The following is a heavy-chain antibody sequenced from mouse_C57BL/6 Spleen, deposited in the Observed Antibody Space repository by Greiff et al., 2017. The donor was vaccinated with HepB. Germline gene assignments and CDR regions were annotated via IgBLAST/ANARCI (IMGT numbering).Heavy chain of an antibody. D-gene: IGHD1-1*01. V-gene: IGHV3-6*01. J-gene: IGHJ1*03. Sequence: VQLKESGPGLVKPSQSLSLTCSVPGYSITSGYYWNWIRQFPGNKLEWMGYISYDGSNNYNPSLKNRISITRDTSKNQFFLKLNSVTTEDTATYYCASYYGLNWYFDVWGTGTTVTVSS. CDR2: ISYDGSN. CDR3: ASYYGLNWYFDV. CDR1: GYSITSGYY.